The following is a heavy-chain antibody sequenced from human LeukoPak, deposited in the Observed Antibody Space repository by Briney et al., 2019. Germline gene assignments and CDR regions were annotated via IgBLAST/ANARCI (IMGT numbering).Heavy chain of an antibody. CDR2: IRSKADKYAT. D-gene: IGHD3-22*01. CDR3: ARAINHYDSSGPI. J-gene: IGHJ4*02. V-gene: IGHV3-73*01. Sequence: GGSLKLSCAASGFTFSGSPIHWVRQASGKGLEWVGHIRSKADKYATTYAASLRGRFTISRDDSENTAYLQMNSLRAEDTAVYYCARAINHYDSSGPIWGQGTLVTVSS. CDR1: GFTFSGSP.